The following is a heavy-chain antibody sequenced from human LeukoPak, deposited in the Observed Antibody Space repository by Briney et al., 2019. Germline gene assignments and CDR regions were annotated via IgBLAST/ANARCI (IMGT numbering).Heavy chain of an antibody. D-gene: IGHD3-9*01. V-gene: IGHV3-33*01. J-gene: IGHJ6*02. CDR1: GFTFSSYG. CDR3: ARDLVRATYYYYGMDV. Sequence: PGGSLRLSCAASGFTFSSYGMHWARQAPGKGLEWVAVIWYDGSNKYYADSVKGRFTISRDNSKNTLYLQMNSLRAEDTAVYYCARDLVRATYYYYGMDVWGQGTTVTVSS. CDR2: IWYDGSNK.